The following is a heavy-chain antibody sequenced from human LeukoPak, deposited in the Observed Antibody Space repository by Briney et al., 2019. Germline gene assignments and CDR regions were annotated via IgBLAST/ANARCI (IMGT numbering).Heavy chain of an antibody. CDR2: TKPDGSAE. V-gene: IGHV3-7*01. Sequence: AGGSLRLSCAASGLTLRNEWMGGVRQAPGKGLEWVANTKPDGSAEYYADSVRGRFTASRDNANNLLYLQMNRLRAEDTAVFYCARERSGSRVGGASRMDVWGKGTTVTVSS. CDR1: GLTLRNEW. CDR3: ARERSGSRVGGASRMDV. D-gene: IGHD1-26*01. J-gene: IGHJ6*03.